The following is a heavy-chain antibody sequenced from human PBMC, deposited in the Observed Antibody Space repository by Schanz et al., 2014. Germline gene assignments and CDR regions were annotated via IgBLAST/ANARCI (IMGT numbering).Heavy chain of an antibody. CDR3: ARPLGPNYNYYGLDV. CDR2: INSDGSTT. J-gene: IGHJ6*02. CDR1: GFTFSSYW. Sequence: EVQLVESGGGLVQPGGSLRLSCAASGFTFSSYWMHWVRQAPGKGLVWVSRINSDGSTTIYADSVKGRFTISRDNAKNTLYLQMNSLRAEDTAVYYCARPLGPNYNYYGLDVWGQGTTVTVSS. V-gene: IGHV3-74*01.